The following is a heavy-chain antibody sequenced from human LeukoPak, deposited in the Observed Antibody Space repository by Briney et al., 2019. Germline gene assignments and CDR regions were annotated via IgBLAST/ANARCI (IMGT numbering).Heavy chain of an antibody. Sequence: GGSLRLSCAASGFTFSSFWMHWVRQAPGKGLVWVSHISAVGSYTTYADSVKGRFTISGDNAKNTLYLQMSSLRAEDSAVYYCVRVTNYHNADVGGQGTTVTVSS. D-gene: IGHD1-7*01. CDR3: VRVTNYHNADV. V-gene: IGHV3-74*01. CDR2: ISAVGSYT. J-gene: IGHJ6*02. CDR1: GFTFSSFW.